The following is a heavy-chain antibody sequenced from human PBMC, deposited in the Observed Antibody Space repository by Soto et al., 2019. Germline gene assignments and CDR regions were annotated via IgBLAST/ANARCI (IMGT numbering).Heavy chain of an antibody. CDR3: ARDLRQTMQYYYYMDV. V-gene: IGHV3-11*01. CDR2: ISSSGSTI. CDR1: GFTFSDYY. Sequence: PWGSLRLSCAASGFTFSDYYMSWIRQAPGKGLEWVSYISSSGSTIYYADSVKGRFTISRDNAKNSLYLQMNSLRAEDTAVYYCARDLRQTMQYYYYMDVWGKGTTVTVSS. J-gene: IGHJ6*03. D-gene: IGHD3-3*01.